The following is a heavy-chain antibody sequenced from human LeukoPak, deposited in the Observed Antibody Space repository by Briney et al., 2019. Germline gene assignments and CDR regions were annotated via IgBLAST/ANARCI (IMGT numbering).Heavy chain of an antibody. Sequence: SETLSLTCTVSGGSISTYYWSWIRQPAGKGLEWIGRMYTSGITTYNPSLKSRVTMSVDTSKNQFSLKLSSVTAADTAVYYCAREAITTIDDAFDIWGQGTMVTVSS. J-gene: IGHJ3*02. V-gene: IGHV4-4*07. CDR2: MYTSGIT. CDR3: AREAITTIDDAFDI. CDR1: GGSISTYY. D-gene: IGHD3-22*01.